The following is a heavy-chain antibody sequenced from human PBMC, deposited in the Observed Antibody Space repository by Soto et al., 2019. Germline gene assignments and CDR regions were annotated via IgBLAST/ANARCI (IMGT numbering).Heavy chain of an antibody. CDR1: GFTFTSFG. CDR3: ARVGSDWYGGYYYMDV. V-gene: IGHV1-18*01. D-gene: IGHD6-19*01. CDR2: ISADSGNT. J-gene: IGHJ6*03. Sequence: QVQLVQSGAEVKKPGASVKVSCKASGFTFTSFGISWVRQAPGQGLEWMGWISADSGNTYYAQNLQGRVTMTTDTSTSTISMELRSLRSDDTAVYYCARVGSDWYGGYYYMDVWGKGTTVTVSS.